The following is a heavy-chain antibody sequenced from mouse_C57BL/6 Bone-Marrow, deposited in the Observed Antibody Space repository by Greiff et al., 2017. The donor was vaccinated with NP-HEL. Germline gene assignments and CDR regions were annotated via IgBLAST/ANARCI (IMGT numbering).Heavy chain of an antibody. D-gene: IGHD1-1*01. Sequence: VQRVESGPGLVQPSQSLSITCTVSGFSLTSYGVHWVRQSPGKGLEWLGVIWSGGSTDYNAAFISRLSISKDNSNSQVFVKMNSLQADDTAIYYCARNMGVVAYYFDYWGQGTTLTVSS. J-gene: IGHJ2*01. CDR2: IWSGGST. CDR1: GFSLTSYG. V-gene: IGHV2-2*01. CDR3: ARNMGVVAYYFDY.